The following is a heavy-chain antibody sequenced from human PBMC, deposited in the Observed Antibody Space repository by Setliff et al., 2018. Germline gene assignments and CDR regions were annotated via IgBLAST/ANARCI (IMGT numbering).Heavy chain of an antibody. CDR3: ARGVGAVVDY. CDR2: MSPDSDRK. CDR1: GYIFTNHD. Sequence: ASVKVSCKASGYIFTNHDINWVRQAPGQGLEWMGWMSPDSDRKASAQKFQGRVTMTRNNSISTFYMELSSLRSDDTAVYYCARGVGAVVDYWGQGTLVTVSS. V-gene: IGHV1-8*01. D-gene: IGHD1-26*01. J-gene: IGHJ4*02.